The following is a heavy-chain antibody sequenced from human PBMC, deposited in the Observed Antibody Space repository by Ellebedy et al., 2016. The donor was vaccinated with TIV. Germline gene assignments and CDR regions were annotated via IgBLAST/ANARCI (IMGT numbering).Heavy chain of an antibody. V-gene: IGHV3-7*03. Sequence: GESLKISCAASGFTFSDYWMAWVRQAPGKGLEWVASIHNEGSGKYSVDSVKGRFTISRDKTKDSLFLQMNSLTAEDTALYYCADFHAAWGQGTLVTVSS. CDR2: IHNEGSGK. CDR1: GFTFSDYW. J-gene: IGHJ5*02. CDR3: ADFHAA.